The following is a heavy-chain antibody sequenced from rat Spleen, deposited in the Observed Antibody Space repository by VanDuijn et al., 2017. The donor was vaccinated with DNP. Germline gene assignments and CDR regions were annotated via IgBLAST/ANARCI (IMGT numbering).Heavy chain of an antibody. D-gene: IGHD1-8*01. V-gene: IGHV2-41*01. CDR2: IWNTGGT. J-gene: IGHJ4*01. CDR1: GFSLSSYN. CDR3: AKDRGTVATGAMDA. Sequence: QVQLKESGPGLVQPSQTLSLTCTVAGFSLSSYNVHWVRQFPGKDLEWMGVIWNTGGTQYNSALKSRLSISKDTSKGQVFLNNNSLQSEETATYYCAKDRGTVATGAMDAWGQGTSVTVSS.